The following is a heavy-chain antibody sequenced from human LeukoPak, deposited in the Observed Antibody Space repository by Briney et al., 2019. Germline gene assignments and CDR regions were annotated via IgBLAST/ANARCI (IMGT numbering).Heavy chain of an antibody. Sequence: GGSLRLSCAASGFTFITYAMSWVRQAPGKGLEWVSAISGSGDGTYYADSVKGGFTISRDNSKNTLYLQMNSLRAEDTAVYYCAKAEWELHSGNDAFDIWGQGTMVTVSS. CDR3: AKAEWELHSGNDAFDI. CDR2: ISGSGDGT. J-gene: IGHJ3*02. D-gene: IGHD1-26*01. V-gene: IGHV3-23*01. CDR1: GFTFITYA.